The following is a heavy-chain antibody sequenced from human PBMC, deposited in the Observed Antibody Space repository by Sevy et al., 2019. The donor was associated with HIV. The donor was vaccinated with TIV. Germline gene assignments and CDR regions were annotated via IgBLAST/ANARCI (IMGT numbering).Heavy chain of an antibody. CDR1: GFTFSNYG. Sequence: GGSLRLSCAASGFTFSNYGMHWVRQVPGKGLEWVTFIRDDGSDKYYAASVKGRFTISTDDSKNTLYLQMDSLTAEDTAIYYCAKDLAGPGRRYFDYWGQGTLVTVSS. V-gene: IGHV3-30*02. CDR2: IRDDGSDK. J-gene: IGHJ4*02. D-gene: IGHD6-13*01. CDR3: AKDLAGPGRRYFDY.